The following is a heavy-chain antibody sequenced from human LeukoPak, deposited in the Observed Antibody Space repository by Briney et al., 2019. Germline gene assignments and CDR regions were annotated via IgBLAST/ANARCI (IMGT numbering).Heavy chain of an antibody. CDR2: IYHSGST. V-gene: IGHV4-30-2*01. J-gene: IGHJ4*02. CDR1: GGSTSSGGYS. CDR3: ARGGGRWGNFDY. Sequence: SETLSLTCAVSGGSTSSGGYSWSWIRQPPGKGLEWIGYIYHSGSTYYNPSLKSRVTISVDRSKNQFSLKLSSVTAADTAVYYCARGGGRWGNFDYWGQGTLVTVSS. D-gene: IGHD3-16*01.